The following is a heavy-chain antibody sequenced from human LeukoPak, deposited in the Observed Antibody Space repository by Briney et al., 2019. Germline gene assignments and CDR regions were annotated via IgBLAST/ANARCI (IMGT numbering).Heavy chain of an antibody. Sequence: SETLSLTCTVSGGSISSSSYYWGWIRQPPGKGLEWIGSIYYSGSTYYNPSLKSRVTISVDTSKNQFSLKLSSVTAADTVVYYCARGFGELFPFDYWGQGTLVTVSS. V-gene: IGHV4-39*07. CDR1: GGSISSSSYY. D-gene: IGHD3-10*01. CDR2: IYYSGST. CDR3: ARGFGELFPFDY. J-gene: IGHJ4*02.